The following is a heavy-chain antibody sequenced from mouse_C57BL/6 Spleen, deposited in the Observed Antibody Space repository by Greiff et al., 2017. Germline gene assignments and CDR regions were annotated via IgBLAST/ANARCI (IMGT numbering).Heavy chain of an antibody. CDR3: ARLEAYYSNYFDY. CDR1: GFTFSSYT. V-gene: IGHV5-9*01. J-gene: IGHJ2*01. CDR2: ISGCGGNT. D-gene: IGHD2-5*01. Sequence: EVKLVESGGGLVKPGGSLKLSCAASGFTFSSYTMSWVRQTPEKRLEWVATISGCGGNTYYPDSVKGRFTISRDNAKNTLYLQMSSLRSEDTALYYCARLEAYYSNYFDYWGQGTTLTVSS.